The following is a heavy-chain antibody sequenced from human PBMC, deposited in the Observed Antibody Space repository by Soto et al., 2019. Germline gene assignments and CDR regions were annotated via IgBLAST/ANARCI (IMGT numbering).Heavy chain of an antibody. CDR3: ATQDFRGSTGTT. CDR2: RSPNSRDT. CDR1: AFSLSSSA. J-gene: IGHJ4*02. Sequence: GRSLRLSCAASAFSLSSSAMGWVRQGPGEGRGWASLRSPNSRDTYYVDSVKGRFAISRDNSRNTLYLQLSSLRVEDTAISYCATQDFRGSTGTTWGQGTLVTVSS. D-gene: IGHD1-1*01. V-gene: IGHV3-23*01.